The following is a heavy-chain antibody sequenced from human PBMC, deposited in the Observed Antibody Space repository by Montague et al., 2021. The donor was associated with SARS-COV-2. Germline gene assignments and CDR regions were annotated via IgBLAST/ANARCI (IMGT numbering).Heavy chain of an antibody. Sequence: KKKPSLKSRVTISVDTSKNQFSLKLSSVTAADTAVYYRARGLDYWGQGTLVTVSS. J-gene: IGHJ4*02. V-gene: IGHV4-59*09. CDR3: ARGLDY.